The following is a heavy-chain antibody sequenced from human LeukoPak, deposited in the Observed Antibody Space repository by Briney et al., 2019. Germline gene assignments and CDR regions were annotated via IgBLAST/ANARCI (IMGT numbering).Heavy chain of an antibody. CDR2: IIPNFGRA. D-gene: IGHD3-10*01. J-gene: IGHJ3*02. V-gene: IGHV1-69*06. CDR3: AWLLRGPSDAFDI. Sequence: SVKLSCKASGSTFSSYTISWVRQPPGQGLEWMGGIIPNFGRANYAQEFSGRVRITADRSNSTTYMELSRLRPEATAVYYCAWLLRGPSDAFDIWGQGTMVTVSS. CDR1: GSTFSSYT.